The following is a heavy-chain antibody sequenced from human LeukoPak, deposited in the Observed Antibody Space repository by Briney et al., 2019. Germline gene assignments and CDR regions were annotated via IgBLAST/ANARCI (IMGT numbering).Heavy chain of an antibody. V-gene: IGHV3-21*01. Sequence: GGSLRLSCAASGFTFSSYSMNWVRQAPGKGLEWVSSISSSSSYIYYADSVKGRFTISRDNAKNSLYPQMNSLRAEDTAVYYCARVRGSHLPIHSGSYSFDYWGQGTLVTVSS. CDR3: ARVRGSHLPIHSGSYSFDY. CDR2: ISSSSSYI. J-gene: IGHJ4*02. D-gene: IGHD1-26*01. CDR1: GFTFSSYS.